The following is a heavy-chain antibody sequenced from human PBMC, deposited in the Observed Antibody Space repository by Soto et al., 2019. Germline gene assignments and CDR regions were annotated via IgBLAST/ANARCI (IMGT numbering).Heavy chain of an antibody. Sequence: QITLKESGPTLVKPTQTLTLTCTVSGFSLSARGVDVGWFRQPPGKALEWLAIISWKDDKRYSPSLQSRLTITKDTSKNQVVLTMTDMDPMDTATYYCAHSPWGAAPDYWGQGTLVTVSS. CDR3: AHSPWGAAPDY. J-gene: IGHJ4*02. CDR2: ISWKDDK. V-gene: IGHV2-5*01. CDR1: GFSLSARGVD. D-gene: IGHD3-16*01.